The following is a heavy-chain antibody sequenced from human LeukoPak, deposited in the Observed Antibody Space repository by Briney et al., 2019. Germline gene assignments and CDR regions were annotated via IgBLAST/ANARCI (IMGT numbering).Heavy chain of an antibody. CDR1: GFTFSTYS. D-gene: IGHD2-2*01. J-gene: IGHJ4*02. CDR3: ARGLRTVVPAAPDY. Sequence: GGSLRLSCAASGFTFSTYSMNWVRQAPGKGLEWVSSISSSSDYIYYADSVKGRFTISRDNAKNSLYLQINSLRAEGTAVYYCARGLRTVVPAAPDYWGQGTLVTVSS. CDR2: ISSSSDYI. V-gene: IGHV3-21*01.